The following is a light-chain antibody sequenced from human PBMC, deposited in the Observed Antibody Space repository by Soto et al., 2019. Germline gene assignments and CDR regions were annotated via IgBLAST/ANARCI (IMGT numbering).Light chain of an antibody. CDR1: QSVSSRY. Sequence: EIVLTQSPDTLSLSPGEGATLSCRASQSVSSRYLAWYQQKPGQAPRLLIYGASSRAIGIPDRFSGGGSGTDFTLTITRLEPEDFAVYYCQQYGSSPPITFGQGTRLEIK. CDR2: GAS. V-gene: IGKV3-20*01. CDR3: QQYGSSPPIT. J-gene: IGKJ5*01.